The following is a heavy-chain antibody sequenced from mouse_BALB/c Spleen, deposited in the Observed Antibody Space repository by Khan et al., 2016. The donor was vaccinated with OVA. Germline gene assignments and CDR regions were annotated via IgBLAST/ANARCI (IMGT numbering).Heavy chain of an antibody. CDR1: GYTFTEYT. CDR2: INPNNGVT. D-gene: IGHD3-3*01. V-gene: IGHV1-22*01. CDR3: ARDAGRY. Sequence: IQLVQSGPELVKPGASVKMSCKTSGYTFTEYTLHWVKQSHGKSLEWIGVINPNNGVTSYNQKFKGKATLTVDKSSSTAYMEFRSLTSEDSAVYYCARDAGRYWGQGTSVTVSS. J-gene: IGHJ4*01.